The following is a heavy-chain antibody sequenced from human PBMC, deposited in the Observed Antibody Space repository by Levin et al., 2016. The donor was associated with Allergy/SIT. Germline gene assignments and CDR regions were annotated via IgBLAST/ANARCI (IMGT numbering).Heavy chain of an antibody. CDR1: GGSFSGYY. Sequence: SETLSLTCAVYGGSFSGYYWTWIRQPPGKGLEWIGEINHSGSTNYNPSLKSRVTISVDTSKNQFSLKLSSVTAADTAVYYCARVGYYGSGSRRNWVDPWGQGALVTVSS. V-gene: IGHV4-34*01. CDR3: ARVGYYGSGSRRNWVDP. CDR2: INHSGST. J-gene: IGHJ5*02. D-gene: IGHD3-10*01.